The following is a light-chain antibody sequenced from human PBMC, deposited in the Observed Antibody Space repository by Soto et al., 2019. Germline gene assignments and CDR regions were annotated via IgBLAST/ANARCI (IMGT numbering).Light chain of an antibody. V-gene: IGKV3-15*01. Sequence: EIVMTQSPATLSVTPGERATLSCRASQSVSSNLDWYQQKPGQAPRLLIYGASTRATGIPARFSGSGSGTEFTLTISSLQSEDLAVYYCQQYNNWPLTFGGGTKVEIK. J-gene: IGKJ4*01. CDR3: QQYNNWPLT. CDR1: QSVSSN. CDR2: GAS.